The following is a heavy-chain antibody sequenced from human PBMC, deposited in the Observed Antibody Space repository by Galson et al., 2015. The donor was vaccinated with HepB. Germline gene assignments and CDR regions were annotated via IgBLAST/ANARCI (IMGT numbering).Heavy chain of an antibody. CDR1: GFTFGDYA. D-gene: IGHD3-9*01. CDR2: IRSKAYGGTT. V-gene: IGHV3-49*03. CDR3: TRSPGGAGVYDILTGYYNVYYYYYMDV. J-gene: IGHJ6*03. Sequence: SLRLSCAASGFTFGDYAMSWFRQAPGKGLEWVGFIRSKAYGGTTEYAASVKGRFTISRDDSKSIAYLQMNSLKTEDTAVYYCTRSPGGAGVYDILTGYYNVYYYYYMDVWGKGTTVTVSS.